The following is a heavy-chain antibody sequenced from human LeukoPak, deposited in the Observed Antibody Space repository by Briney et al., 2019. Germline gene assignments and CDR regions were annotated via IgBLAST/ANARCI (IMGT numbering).Heavy chain of an antibody. Sequence: PGGSLRLSCAASGFTFSSYSMNWVRQAPGKGLEWVSSISSSSSYIYYADSVKGRFTISRDNSKNTLYLQMNSLRAEDTAVYYCYGSGSYYNGSRFDYWGQGTLVTVSS. CDR3: YGSGSYYNGSRFDY. CDR1: GFTFSSYS. J-gene: IGHJ4*02. V-gene: IGHV3-21*04. CDR2: ISSSSSYI. D-gene: IGHD3-10*01.